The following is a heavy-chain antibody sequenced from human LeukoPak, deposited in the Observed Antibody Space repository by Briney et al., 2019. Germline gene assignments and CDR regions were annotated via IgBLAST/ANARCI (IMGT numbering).Heavy chain of an antibody. CDR3: ASGRRWGEFGFDY. CDR2: ISSSSSTI. D-gene: IGHD5-24*01. V-gene: IGHV3-48*01. J-gene: IGHJ4*02. CDR1: GFTFSSYS. Sequence: GGSLRLSCAASGFTFSSYSMNWVRQAPGKGLEWVSYISSSSSTIYYADSVKGRFTISRDNAKNSLYLQVNSLRAEDTAVYYCASGRRWGEFGFDYWGQGTLVTVSS.